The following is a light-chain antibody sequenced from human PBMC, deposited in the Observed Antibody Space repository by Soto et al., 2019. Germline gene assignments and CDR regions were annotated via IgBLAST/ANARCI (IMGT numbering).Light chain of an antibody. CDR3: QQRSNWLWT. CDR1: QSVSSY. CDR2: DAS. Sequence: EIVLTQSPATLSLSPGERATLSCRASQSVSSYLAWYQQKPGQAPRLLLYDASHRATGIPARFSGSGSGTDFTLTISSLEPEDFAVYYCQQRSNWLWTFGQGTKVEIK. J-gene: IGKJ1*01. V-gene: IGKV3-11*01.